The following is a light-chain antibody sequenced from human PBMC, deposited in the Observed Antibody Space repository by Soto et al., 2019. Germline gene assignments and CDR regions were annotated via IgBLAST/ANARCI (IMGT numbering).Light chain of an antibody. CDR1: STDVGGYNY. Sequence: QSVLAQPSSVSGSPGQSITISCTGTSTDVGGYNYVSWYQHHPGKGPKLIIYEVNNRPSGVSDRYSGSKSGNSASLTISGLQAADEADYYCCSLTPSHTYVFGSGTKVTVL. CDR3: CSLTPSHTYV. J-gene: IGLJ1*01. CDR2: EVN. V-gene: IGLV2-14*01.